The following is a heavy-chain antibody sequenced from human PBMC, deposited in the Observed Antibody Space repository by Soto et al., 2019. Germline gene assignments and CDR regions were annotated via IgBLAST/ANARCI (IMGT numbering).Heavy chain of an antibody. CDR1: GFTFISYW. D-gene: IGHD5-12*01. Sequence: GGSLRLSCAASGFTFISYWMHWVRQAPGKGLVWVSRINSDGSSTSYADSVKGRFTISRDNAKNTLYLQMNSLRAEDTAVYYCARPRGYSGYDLDYWGQGTLVTVSS. CDR3: ARPRGYSGYDLDY. CDR2: INSDGSST. V-gene: IGHV3-74*01. J-gene: IGHJ4*02.